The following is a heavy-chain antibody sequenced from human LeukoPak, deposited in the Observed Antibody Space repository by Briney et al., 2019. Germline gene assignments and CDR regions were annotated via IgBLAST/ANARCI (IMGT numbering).Heavy chain of an antibody. Sequence: GGSLRLPCAASGFSVSNTYMSWVRQAPGKGLEWVSVIYSGDSGVSTYYAVKGRFTISRHNSKNTLYLQMSSLRAEDTAVYYCAKDRVHYGNEDYWGQGTLVTVSS. CDR2: IYSGDSG. J-gene: IGHJ4*02. D-gene: IGHD4-17*01. V-gene: IGHV3-53*04. CDR1: GFSVSNTY. CDR3: AKDRVHYGNEDY.